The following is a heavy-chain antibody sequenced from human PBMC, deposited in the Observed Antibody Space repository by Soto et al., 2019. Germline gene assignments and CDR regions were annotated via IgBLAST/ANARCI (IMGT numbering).Heavy chain of an antibody. CDR2: IIPILGIA. J-gene: IGHJ4*02. V-gene: IGHV1-69*02. CDR1: GGTFSSYT. CDR3: ARLEDSGYDIGY. D-gene: IGHD5-12*01. Sequence: QVQLVQSGAEVKKPGSSVKVSCKASGGTFSSYTISWVRQAPGQGLEWMGRIIPILGIANYAQKFQGRVTINADKSTSTAYMELSSLRSEDTAVYYCARLEDSGYDIGYWGQGTLVTVSS.